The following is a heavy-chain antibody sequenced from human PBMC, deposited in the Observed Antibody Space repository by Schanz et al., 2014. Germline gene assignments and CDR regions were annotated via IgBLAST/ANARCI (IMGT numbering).Heavy chain of an antibody. CDR1: GYTFTNFY. CDR2: INPNSGDT. Sequence: QVQLVQSGTEVKKPGASVKVSCKASGYTFTNFYIHWVRQAPGQGLEWVGWINPNSGDTNYAQKFQGWVTMTRDTSISTAYMELSRLKSDDTAVYYCARGGYSSGWYDRDIAHFDYWGQGTLVTVSS. J-gene: IGHJ4*02. CDR3: ARGGYSSGWYDRDIAHFDY. V-gene: IGHV1-2*04. D-gene: IGHD6-19*01.